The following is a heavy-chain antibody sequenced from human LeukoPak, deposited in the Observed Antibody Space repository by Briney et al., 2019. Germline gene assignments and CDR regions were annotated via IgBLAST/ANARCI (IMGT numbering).Heavy chain of an antibody. CDR1: GYTFTGYY. D-gene: IGHD5-18*01. V-gene: IGHV1-46*01. Sequence: ASVKVSCKASGYTFTGYYMHWVRQAPGQGPEWMGVISPSGGSTTYAQKFQGRVTMTRDTSTSTVYMELSSLRSEDTAVYYCAREIGPRQLHLWGSAFDYWGQGTLVTVSS. CDR2: ISPSGGST. CDR3: AREIGPRQLHLWGSAFDY. J-gene: IGHJ4*02.